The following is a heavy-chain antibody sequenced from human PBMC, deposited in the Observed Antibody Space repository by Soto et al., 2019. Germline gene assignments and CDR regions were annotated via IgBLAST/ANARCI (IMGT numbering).Heavy chain of an antibody. CDR2: IHWNDDK. Sequence: GPTLVNPTQTLTLTCSFSGFSLSVYGVRVIWFRQPPGETLEWLALIHWNDDKRYSPYLKSRLTITKDTSKNQVVLTLTNLDPLDTGTYFCAHTKDSSGFLTSWGQGILVTVSS. CDR3: AHTKDSSGFLTS. J-gene: IGHJ5*02. CDR1: GFSLSVYGVR. D-gene: IGHD3-22*01. V-gene: IGHV2-5*01.